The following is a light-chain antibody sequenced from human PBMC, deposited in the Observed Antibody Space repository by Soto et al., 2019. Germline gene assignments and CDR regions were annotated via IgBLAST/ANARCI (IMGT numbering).Light chain of an antibody. V-gene: IGKV3-20*01. J-gene: IGKJ1*01. Sequence: DIVLTQSPGTLSLSPGERATLSCRASLSVSSCYLAWYQQKPVQAPRLLIFGASSRATGIPDRFSGSGSGTDFTITISRLEPEDSAEYSCQQYGSSPRTFGQGTQAEIK. CDR2: GAS. CDR1: LSVSSCY. CDR3: QQYGSSPRT.